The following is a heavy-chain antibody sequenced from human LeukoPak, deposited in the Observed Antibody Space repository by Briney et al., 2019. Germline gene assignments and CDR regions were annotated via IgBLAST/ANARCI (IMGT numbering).Heavy chain of an antibody. J-gene: IGHJ3*02. CDR3: ARDRGGDSFDI. CDR2: IHTSGNT. CDR1: GGSFSSGNFY. Sequence: PSETLSLTCTVSGGSFSSGNFYWTWVRQPAGTQLEWIGRIHTSGNTNHNPSLWSRVTISTDTSKNQFSLTLNFVTAADTAVYYCARDRGGDSFDIWGQGTTVTVSS. D-gene: IGHD2-21*01. V-gene: IGHV4-61*02.